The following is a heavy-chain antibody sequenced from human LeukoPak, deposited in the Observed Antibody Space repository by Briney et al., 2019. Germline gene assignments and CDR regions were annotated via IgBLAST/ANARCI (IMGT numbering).Heavy chain of an antibody. V-gene: IGHV3-20*04. CDR3: ASLFWSGPPGYYYYMDV. CDR2: INWNGGST. Sequence: GGSLRLSCAASGFTFDDYGMSWVRQAPGKGLEWVSGINWNGGSTGYADSVKGRFTISRDNAKNSLYLQMNSLRAEDTALYYCASLFWSGPPGYYYYMDVWGKGTTVTVSS. D-gene: IGHD3-3*01. CDR1: GFTFDDYG. J-gene: IGHJ6*03.